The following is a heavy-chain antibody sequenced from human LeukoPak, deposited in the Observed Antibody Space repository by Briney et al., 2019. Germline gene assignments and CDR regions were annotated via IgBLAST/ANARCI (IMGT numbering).Heavy chain of an antibody. D-gene: IGHD2-15*01. CDR2: INHSGST. Sequence: SETLSLTCTVSGGSISSSSYYWSWIRQPPGKGLEWIGEINHSGSTNYDPSLKSRVTISVDTSKNQFSLKLSSVTAADTAVYYCARGVVVAATSQSGGSWFDPWGQGTLVTVSS. J-gene: IGHJ5*02. CDR1: GGSISSSSYY. V-gene: IGHV4-39*07. CDR3: ARGVVVAATSQSGGSWFDP.